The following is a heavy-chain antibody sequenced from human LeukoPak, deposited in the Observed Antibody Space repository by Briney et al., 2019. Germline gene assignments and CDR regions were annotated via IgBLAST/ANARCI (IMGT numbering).Heavy chain of an antibody. J-gene: IGHJ4*02. CDR3: ARLMTSYYYFDY. D-gene: IGHD2-21*01. Sequence: ASVTVSCKPSGGTFSSFAISWVRQAPGQGLEWMGGIIPLFGTATYSQMFQGRVTITTDESTSTAYMDLSSLKSEDTAVYYCARLMTSYYYFDYWGQGTLVTVSS. CDR2: IIPLFGTA. V-gene: IGHV1-69*05. CDR1: GGTFSSFA.